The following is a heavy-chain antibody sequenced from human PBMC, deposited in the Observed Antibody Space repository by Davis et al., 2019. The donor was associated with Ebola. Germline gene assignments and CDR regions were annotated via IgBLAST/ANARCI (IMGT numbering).Heavy chain of an antibody. Sequence: SVKVSCKASGGTFSSYAISWVRQAPGQGLEWMGGIIPIFGTANYAQKFQGRVTITADESTSTAYMELSSLRSDDTAVYYCARENGGNPGLDYWGQGTLVTVSS. CDR1: GGTFSSYA. D-gene: IGHD4-23*01. CDR3: ARENGGNPGLDY. J-gene: IGHJ4*02. V-gene: IGHV1-69*13. CDR2: IIPIFGTA.